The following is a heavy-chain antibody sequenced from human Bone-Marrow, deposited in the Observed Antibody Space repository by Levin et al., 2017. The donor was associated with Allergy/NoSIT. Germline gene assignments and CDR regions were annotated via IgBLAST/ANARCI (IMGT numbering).Heavy chain of an antibody. D-gene: IGHD3-22*01. J-gene: IGHJ4*02. CDR2: ISSSSSYI. CDR1: GFTFSSYS. CDR3: ARARINDSSGYSDY. Sequence: GGSLRLSCAASGFTFSSYSMNWVRQAPGKGLEWVSSISSSSSYIYYADSVKGRFTISRDNAKNSLYLQMNSLRAEDTAVYYCARARINDSSGYSDYWGQGTLVTVSS. V-gene: IGHV3-21*01.